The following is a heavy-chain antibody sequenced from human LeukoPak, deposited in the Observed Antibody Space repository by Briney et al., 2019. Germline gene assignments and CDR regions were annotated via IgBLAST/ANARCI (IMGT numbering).Heavy chain of an antibody. J-gene: IGHJ1*01. V-gene: IGHV4-39*01. CDR1: GGSISSSSYY. Sequence: KPSETLSLTCTVSGGSISSSSYYWGWIRQPPGKGLEWIGSIYYSGSTYYNPSLKRRVTISVDTSKNQFSLKLSSVTAADTAVYYCARQYGSWYTFYFQHWGQGTLVTVSS. D-gene: IGHD6-13*01. CDR3: ARQYGSWYTFYFQH. CDR2: IYYSGST.